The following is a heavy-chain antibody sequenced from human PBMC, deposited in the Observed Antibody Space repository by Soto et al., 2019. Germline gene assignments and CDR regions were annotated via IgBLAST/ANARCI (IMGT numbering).Heavy chain of an antibody. CDR1: GFTFSSYG. D-gene: IGHD6-13*01. V-gene: IGHV3-33*01. CDR2: IWYDGSNK. J-gene: IGHJ6*02. Sequence: GGSLRLSCAASGFTFSSYGMHWVRQAPGKGLEWVAVIWYDGSNKYYADSVKGRFTISRDNSKNTLYLQMNSLRAEDTAVYYCARDRWQQLWVYYYGMDVWGQGTTVTV. CDR3: ARDRWQQLWVYYYGMDV.